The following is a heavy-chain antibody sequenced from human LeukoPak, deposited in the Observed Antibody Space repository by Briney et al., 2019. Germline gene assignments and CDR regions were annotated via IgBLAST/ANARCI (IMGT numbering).Heavy chain of an antibody. CDR1: GYTFTDYG. D-gene: IGHD2-15*01. CDR2: ISPNRGGT. J-gene: IGHJ4*02. Sequence: ASVKVSCKASGYTFTDYGIHWVRQAPGQGLEWMGWISPNRGGTNYAQKFQGRVTMTRDTSITTANMELTRLTADDTALYYCAMGFCSGITCYPGAYWGQGTLLTVSS. CDR3: AMGFCSGITCYPGAY. V-gene: IGHV1-2*02.